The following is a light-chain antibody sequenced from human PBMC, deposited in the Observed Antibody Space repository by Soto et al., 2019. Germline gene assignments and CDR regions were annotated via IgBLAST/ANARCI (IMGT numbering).Light chain of an antibody. CDR1: QSISSY. CDR2: AAS. Sequence: DIQMTQSPSSLSASVGDRVTITCRASQSISSYLNWYQQKPGKAPKLLIYAASSLQSGVPPRFSGSGSGTDFTLTISSLQPEDFATYYWQQSYSTPLTFGGGTKVEIK. CDR3: QQSYSTPLT. V-gene: IGKV1-39*01. J-gene: IGKJ4*01.